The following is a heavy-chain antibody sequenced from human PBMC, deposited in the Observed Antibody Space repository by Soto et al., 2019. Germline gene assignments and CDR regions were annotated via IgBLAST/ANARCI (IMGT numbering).Heavy chain of an antibody. CDR3: ARDQPKSIRRPTTGYFDY. D-gene: IGHD4-17*01. Sequence: PSGTLSLTCSVSGGSISSGGYYWSWIRQHPGKGLEWIGYIYYSGSTYYNPSLRSRLTISVDTSENQFSLMLSSVTAADTAVYYCARDQPKSIRRPTTGYFDYWGQGTLVTVSS. CDR2: IYYSGST. V-gene: IGHV4-31*03. CDR1: GGSISSGGYY. J-gene: IGHJ4*02.